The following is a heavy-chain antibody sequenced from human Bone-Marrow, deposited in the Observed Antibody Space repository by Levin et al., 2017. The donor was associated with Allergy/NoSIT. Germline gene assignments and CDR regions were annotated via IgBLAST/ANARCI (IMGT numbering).Heavy chain of an antibody. CDR1: GFTFSSYA. D-gene: IGHD2-15*01. V-gene: IGHV3-23*01. CDR2: ISGNGGFT. CDR3: AKAGYCRGSICSRNWFHGMDV. J-gene: IGHJ6*02. Sequence: PGGSLRLSCAASGFTFSSYAMSWVRQAPGKGLEWVSVISGNGGFTDYIGSVKGRFTISRDNSKDTLFLEMNSLRADDTAVYYCAKAGYCRGSICSRNWFHGMDVWGQGTTVTVSS.